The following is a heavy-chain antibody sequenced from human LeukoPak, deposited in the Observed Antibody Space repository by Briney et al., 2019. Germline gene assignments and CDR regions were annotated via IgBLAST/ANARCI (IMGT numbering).Heavy chain of an antibody. CDR1: GGSISSYY. CDR2: IYYSGST. J-gene: IGHJ4*02. Sequence: SETLSLTCTVSGGSISSYYWSWIRQPPGKGLEWIGYIYYSGSTNYNPSLKSRVTTSVGMPKNQFSLKLSSVTAADTAVYYCARYDNSGSALENWGQGTLVTVSS. CDR3: ARYDNSGSALEN. D-gene: IGHD3-22*01. V-gene: IGHV4-59*01.